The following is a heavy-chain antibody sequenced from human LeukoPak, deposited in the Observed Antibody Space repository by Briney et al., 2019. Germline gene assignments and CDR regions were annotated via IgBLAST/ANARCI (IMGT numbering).Heavy chain of an antibody. CDR2: MYSRGDT. Sequence: GGSLRLSCVASGFTLSDNYVSWVRQAPGKGLEWVSVMYSRGDTYYSNSVKGRFTFSRDISKNTLYLQMDGLRNEDTAMYYCARDAPQVPAAGVLASWGQGTLVIVSS. J-gene: IGHJ5*02. D-gene: IGHD6-13*01. CDR3: ARDAPQVPAAGVLAS. CDR1: GFTLSDNY. V-gene: IGHV3-53*01.